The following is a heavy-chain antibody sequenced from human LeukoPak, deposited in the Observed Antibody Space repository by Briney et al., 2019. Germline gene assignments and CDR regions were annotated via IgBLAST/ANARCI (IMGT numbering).Heavy chain of an antibody. CDR3: AKASLTGYYVGADAFDI. V-gene: IGHV3-48*03. CDR2: IDTTGTTI. CDR1: GFTFSSSE. Sequence: GGSLRLSCAASGFTFSSSEMNWVRQAPGKGLERVSYIDTTGTTIYYADSVKGRFTFTRDNSKKSVYLQMNSLRDEDTAVYYCAKASLTGYYVGADAFDIWGQGTKITVSS. D-gene: IGHD3-9*01. J-gene: IGHJ3*02.